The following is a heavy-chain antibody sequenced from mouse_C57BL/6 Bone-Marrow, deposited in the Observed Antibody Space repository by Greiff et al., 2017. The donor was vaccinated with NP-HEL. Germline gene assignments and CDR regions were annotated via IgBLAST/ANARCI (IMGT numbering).Heavy chain of an antibody. CDR2: IDPSDSDT. Sequence: QVQLQQPGAELVRPGSSVKLSCKASGYTFTSYWMHWVKQRPIQGLEWIGNIDPSDSDTHYNQKFKDKATLTVDKSSSTAYMQLSSLTSEDSAVYYCARGDDYDWFAYWGQGTLVTVSA. CDR3: ARGDDYDWFAY. J-gene: IGHJ3*01. D-gene: IGHD2-4*01. CDR1: GYTFTSYW. V-gene: IGHV1-52*01.